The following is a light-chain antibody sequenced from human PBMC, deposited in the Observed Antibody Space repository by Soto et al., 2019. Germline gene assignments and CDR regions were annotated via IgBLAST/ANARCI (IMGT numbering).Light chain of an antibody. Sequence: EIVLTQSPATLSLSPGERATLSCRASQSVSSDLAWYQQKPGQAPRLLIYATSNRATGIPARLSGSGSGTDFTLTISSLEPDDFGVYYCQQRSNWPPLTFGGGTKV. V-gene: IGKV3-11*01. CDR3: QQRSNWPPLT. J-gene: IGKJ4*01. CDR1: QSVSSD. CDR2: ATS.